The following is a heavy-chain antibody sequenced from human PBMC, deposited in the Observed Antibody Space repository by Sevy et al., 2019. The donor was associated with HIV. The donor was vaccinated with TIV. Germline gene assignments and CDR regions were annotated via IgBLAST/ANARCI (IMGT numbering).Heavy chain of an antibody. V-gene: IGHV3-49*03. D-gene: IGHD3-16*01. CDR2: IRGKTYGGTA. Sequence: GGSLRLSCTTSGFTFGDYALSWFRQAPGKGLQWVTFIRGKTYGGTAEYAASVKGRFTISRDDCKSIAYLQMNSRKTEDTAVYYCIMGSWGKYLVSFDYWSQGTLVTVSS. J-gene: IGHJ4*02. CDR3: IMGSWGKYLVSFDY. CDR1: GFTFGDYA.